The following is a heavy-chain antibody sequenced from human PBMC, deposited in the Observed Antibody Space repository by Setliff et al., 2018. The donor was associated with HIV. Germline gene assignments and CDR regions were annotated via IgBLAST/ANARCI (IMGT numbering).Heavy chain of an antibody. J-gene: IGHJ4*02. CDR3: TRDRPDYDFWSGYTFDI. V-gene: IGHV3-49*04. CDR2: IRSKAYGGTT. CDR1: GFTFGDYA. Sequence: PGGSLRLSCSASGFTFGDYAMSWVRQAPGKGLEWVGFIRSKAYGGTTEYAASVTGRFTISRDDSKGIAYLQMNRLKTKDTAVYYCTRDRPDYDFWSGYTFDIWGRGTLVTVSS. D-gene: IGHD3-3*01.